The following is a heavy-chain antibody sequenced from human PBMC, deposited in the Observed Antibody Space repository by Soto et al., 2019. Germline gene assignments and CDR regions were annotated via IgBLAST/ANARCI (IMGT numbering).Heavy chain of an antibody. CDR1: GFTFSNSW. Sequence: EVQLVESGGGLVQPGGSLRLSCATSGFTFSNSWMSWVRQAPGKGLEWVANIKQDGSEKYYVDSVKGRFTISRDNARNSLYLQMNGLRAEDTAVYYCAREFDYWGQGTLVTVSS. V-gene: IGHV3-7*04. J-gene: IGHJ4*02. CDR3: AREFDY. CDR2: IKQDGSEK.